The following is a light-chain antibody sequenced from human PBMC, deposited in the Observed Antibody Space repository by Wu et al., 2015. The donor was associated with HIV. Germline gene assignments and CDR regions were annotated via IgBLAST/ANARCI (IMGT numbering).Light chain of an antibody. CDR3: QQSDNWPLT. V-gene: IGKV3-11*01. CDR1: QRISRH. CDR2: DAS. J-gene: IGKJ5*01. Sequence: EIVLTQSPATLSLSPGERATLSCRASQRISRHVAWYQEKPGQAPRLLFYDASKRATGIPGRFSGSGSGTDFTLTISSVEPEDFALYYCQQSDNWPLTFGQGTRLEIK.